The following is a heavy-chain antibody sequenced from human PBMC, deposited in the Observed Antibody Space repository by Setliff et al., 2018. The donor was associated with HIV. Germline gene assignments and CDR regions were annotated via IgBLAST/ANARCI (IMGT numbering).Heavy chain of an antibody. J-gene: IGHJ6*02. CDR1: GDSISSYY. Sequence: SETLSLTCTVSGDSISSYYWSWIRQPPGKGLEWIGYIYYSGSTNYNPSLKSRVTISVATSKNQFSLKLNPVTTADTAVYYCARSRTSSGYYGVTGYGMDVWGQGTTVTVSS. V-gene: IGHV4-59*01. CDR2: IYYSGST. D-gene: IGHD3-22*01. CDR3: ARSRTSSGYYGVTGYGMDV.